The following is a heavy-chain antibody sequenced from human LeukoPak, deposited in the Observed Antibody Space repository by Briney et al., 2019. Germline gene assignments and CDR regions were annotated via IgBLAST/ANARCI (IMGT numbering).Heavy chain of an antibody. CDR3: ARRGRLPNDY. V-gene: IGHV4-34*01. CDR1: GGSFSGYY. D-gene: IGHD6-25*01. J-gene: IGHJ4*02. CDR2: INHSGST. Sequence: PSETPSLTCAVYGGSFSGYYWSWIRQPPEKGLEWIGEINHSGSTNYNPSLKSRVTISVDTSKHQFSLKLSSVTAADTAVYYCARRGRLPNDYWGQGTLVSVSS.